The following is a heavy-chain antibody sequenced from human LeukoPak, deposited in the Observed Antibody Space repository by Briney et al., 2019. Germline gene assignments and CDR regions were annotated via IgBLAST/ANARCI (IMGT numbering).Heavy chain of an antibody. CDR2: INRSSSNK. J-gene: IGHJ4*02. V-gene: IGHV3-21*01. CDR1: GFTFSGYS. CDR3: ARDLGGTRGYFDY. D-gene: IGHD3-10*01. Sequence: GGSLRLSCAASGFTFSGYSMNWVRQAPGKGLEWVSSINRSSSNKYYAYPVKGRITISRDNAKNSLHLQMNSVRGEGTAVYYCARDLGGTRGYFDYWGQGTQVTVSS.